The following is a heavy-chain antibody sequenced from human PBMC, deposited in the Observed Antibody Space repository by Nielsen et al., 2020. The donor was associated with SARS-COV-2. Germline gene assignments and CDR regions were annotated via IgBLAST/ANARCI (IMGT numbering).Heavy chain of an antibody. CDR2: IYHGGNT. J-gene: IGHJ5*02. D-gene: IGHD1-26*01. Sequence: SETLSLTCAVSGGSISSSNWWTWVRPPPGKGLEWIGEIYHGGNTNYNPSLKSRVTISVDTSKNQFSLRLISVTAADTAVYYCARLLTNTGNYFRFDPWGQGTLVTVSS. CDR3: ARLLTNTGNYFRFDP. V-gene: IGHV4-4*02. CDR1: GGSISSSNW.